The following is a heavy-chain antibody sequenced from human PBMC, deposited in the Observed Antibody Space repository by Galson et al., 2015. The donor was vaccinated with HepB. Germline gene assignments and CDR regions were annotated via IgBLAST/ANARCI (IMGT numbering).Heavy chain of an antibody. Sequence: SLRLSCAASGFTFSSYGMHWVRQAPGKGLEWVAVIWFDGSNKYYADSVKGRFTISRDNSKNTLYLQMNSLRAEDTAVYYCARDRLRFLEWHKDLDFWGQGTLVTVSS. CDR2: IWFDGSNK. CDR1: GFTFSSYG. V-gene: IGHV3-33*01. D-gene: IGHD3-3*01. J-gene: IGHJ4*02. CDR3: ARDRLRFLEWHKDLDF.